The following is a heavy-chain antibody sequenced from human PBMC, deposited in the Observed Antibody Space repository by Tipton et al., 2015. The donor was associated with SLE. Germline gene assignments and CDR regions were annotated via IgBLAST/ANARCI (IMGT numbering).Heavy chain of an antibody. D-gene: IGHD3-3*01. CDR1: GGSIRSSTYY. J-gene: IGHJ6*02. V-gene: IGHV4-61*09. CDR2: IYSTGST. Sequence: TLSLTCTVSGGSIRSSTYYWTWIRPPAGKGLEWIGHIYSTGSTTYNPSLKSRVTISVDTSKNQFSLRLRSVTAADTAFYFCAREEWSGYSYYYYGLDVWGQGTSVTVS. CDR3: AREEWSGYSYYYYGLDV.